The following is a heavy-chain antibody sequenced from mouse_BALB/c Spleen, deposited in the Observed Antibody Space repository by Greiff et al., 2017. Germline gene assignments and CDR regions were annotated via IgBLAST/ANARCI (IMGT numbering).Heavy chain of an antibody. CDR1: GYAFSSYW. CDR3: ARLKDNSIAY. J-gene: IGHJ3*01. V-gene: IGHV1-80*01. CDR2: IYPGDGDT. Sequence: QVQLQQSGAELVRPGSSVKISCKASGYAFSSYWMTWVKQRPGQGLEWIGQIYPGDGDTNYNGKFKGKATLTADKSSSTAYMQLSSLTSEDSAVYFCARLKDNSIAYWGQGTLVTVSA. D-gene: IGHD3-2*01.